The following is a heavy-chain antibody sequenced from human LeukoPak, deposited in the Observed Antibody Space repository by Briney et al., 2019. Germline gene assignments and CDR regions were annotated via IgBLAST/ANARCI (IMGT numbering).Heavy chain of an antibody. Sequence: GGSLRLSCAASGFTFSDYYMSWIRQAPGKGLEWVSYISSSGSTIYYADSVKGRFTISRDNAKNSLYLQMNSLRAEDTAVYYCAREVDDSSGCYYLSTWGQGTLVTVSS. CDR3: AREVDDSSGCYYLST. D-gene: IGHD3-22*01. CDR1: GFTFSDYY. J-gene: IGHJ4*02. CDR2: ISSSGSTI. V-gene: IGHV3-11*01.